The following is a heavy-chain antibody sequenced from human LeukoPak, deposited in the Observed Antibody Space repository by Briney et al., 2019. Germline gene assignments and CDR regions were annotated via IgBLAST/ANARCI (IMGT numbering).Heavy chain of an antibody. V-gene: IGHV1-46*01. Sequence: ASVKVSCKASGYTFPSYFMHWVRQAPGQGLEWMGIINPTGGSTTYAQKFQGRVTMTEDTSTDTAYMELSSLRSEDTAVYYCVSVTEYDHLWGSYQHFDFWGQGTLVTVSS. D-gene: IGHD3-16*02. CDR2: INPTGGST. CDR1: GYTFPSYF. J-gene: IGHJ4*02. CDR3: VSVTEYDHLWGSYQHFDF.